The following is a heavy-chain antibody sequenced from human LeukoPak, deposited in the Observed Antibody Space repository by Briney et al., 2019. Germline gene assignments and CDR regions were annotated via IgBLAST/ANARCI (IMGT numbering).Heavy chain of an antibody. CDR1: GYTFTDYY. J-gene: IGHJ6*03. V-gene: IGHV1-2*02. Sequence: ASVKVSCKTSGYTFTDYYIHWARQAPGQGLEWMGWIIPNSGGTSYAQKFQGRVTMTRDTSISTAYLELSSLRTDDTAVYYCAGPSEDYYFYYYMDVWGKGTTVTVSS. CDR2: IIPNSGGT. CDR3: AGPSEDYYFYYYMDV.